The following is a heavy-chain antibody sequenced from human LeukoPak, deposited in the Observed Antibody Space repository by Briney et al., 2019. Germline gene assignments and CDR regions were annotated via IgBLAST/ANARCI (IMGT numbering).Heavy chain of an antibody. CDR3: ARDRITMVRGIGDYYFDY. V-gene: IGHV3-33*01. J-gene: IGHJ4*02. CDR2: IWYDGSNK. Sequence: GGSLRLSCAASGFTFSNYGMHWVRQAPGKGLEWVAVIWYDGSNKYYADSVKGRFTISRDNSKNTLYLQMNSLRAEDTAVYYCARDRITMVRGIGDYYFDYWGQGTLVTVSS. D-gene: IGHD3-10*01. CDR1: GFTFSNYG.